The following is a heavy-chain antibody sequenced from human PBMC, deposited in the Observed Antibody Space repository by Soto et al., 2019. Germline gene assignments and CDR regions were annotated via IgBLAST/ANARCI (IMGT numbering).Heavy chain of an antibody. CDR1: GFVFSSYG. V-gene: IGHV3-30*18. J-gene: IGHJ6*02. CDR2: ISYDGSNE. CDR3: AKEGGHGFGYYGMDV. Sequence: GGSLRLSCAASGFVFSSYGMYWVRQAPGKGLEWVVVISYDGSNEYYEDSVKGRFTISRDKSKNTVYLQMNSLRADDTAVYYCAKEGGHGFGYYGMDVWGQGTTVTVSS. D-gene: IGHD3-10*01.